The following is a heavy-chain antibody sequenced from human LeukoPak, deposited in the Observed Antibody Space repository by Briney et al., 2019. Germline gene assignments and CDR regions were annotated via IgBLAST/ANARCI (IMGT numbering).Heavy chain of an antibody. D-gene: IGHD4-23*01. J-gene: IGHJ3*02. CDR2: IYSGGST. V-gene: IGHV3-53*01. Sequence: GGSLRLSCAASGFTVSSNYMSCVRQAPGKGLEWVSVIYSGGSTYYADSVKGRFTISRDNSKNTLYLQMNSLRAEDTAVYYCARASATQRWLIDAFDIWGQGTMVTVSS. CDR3: ARASATQRWLIDAFDI. CDR1: GFTVSSNY.